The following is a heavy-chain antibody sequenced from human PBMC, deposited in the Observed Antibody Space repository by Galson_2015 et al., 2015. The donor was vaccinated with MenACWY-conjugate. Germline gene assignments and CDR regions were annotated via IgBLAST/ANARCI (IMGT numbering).Heavy chain of an antibody. D-gene: IGHD2-2*01. CDR3: AKFKYSTRWSNTHGMDV. CDR2: IGTGGGT. Sequence: SLTLSCAASGMTFSSNAMNWVRQAPGTRLEWVSGIGTGGGTYYADSVKGRFTISRDNCKNMVYLQMNSLRAEDTAIYYCAKFKYSTRWSNTHGMDVWGQGTTVTVSS. V-gene: IGHV3-23*01. CDR1: GMTFSSNA. J-gene: IGHJ6*02.